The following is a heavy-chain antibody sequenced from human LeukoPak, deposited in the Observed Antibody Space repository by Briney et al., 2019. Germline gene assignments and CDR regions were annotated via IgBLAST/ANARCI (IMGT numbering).Heavy chain of an antibody. CDR1: GFAFSSNG. Sequence: GSLRLSGAASGFAFSSNGMTWVRQAPGKGLEWVSGVNESGDKTYYADSVKGRFTISRDNSKNTLFLQMTSLRAEDTAVYYCAKLTGYCSSVSCYAGIDYWGQGTLVTVSS. J-gene: IGHJ4*02. CDR2: VNESGDKT. D-gene: IGHD2-2*01. V-gene: IGHV3-23*01. CDR3: AKLTGYCSSVSCYAGIDY.